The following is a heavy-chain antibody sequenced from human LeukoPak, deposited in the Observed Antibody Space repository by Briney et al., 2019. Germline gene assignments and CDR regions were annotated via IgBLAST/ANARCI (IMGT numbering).Heavy chain of an antibody. CDR3: ARNRSVTTTPGFDH. D-gene: IGHD4-17*01. CDR1: GYSIKGDDY. CDR2: IYHSGST. V-gene: IGHV4-38-2*01. J-gene: IGHJ4*02. Sequence: SETLSPTCAVSGYSIKGDDYWGWIRQSPGKGLEWIGSIYHSGSTHYNPSLKSRVTITVDTSKNHFSLMLNSVTAADTAVYYCARNRSVTTTPGFDHWGQGTLVTVSS.